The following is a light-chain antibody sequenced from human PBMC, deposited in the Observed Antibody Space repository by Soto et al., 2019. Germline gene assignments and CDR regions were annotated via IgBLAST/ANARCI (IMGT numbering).Light chain of an antibody. CDR1: TSNIGSST. J-gene: IGLJ1*01. V-gene: IGLV1-44*01. CDR2: SND. CDR3: PSWDDSMSSHE. Sequence: QSVLTQPPSASGTPGQRVTISCSGSTSNIGSSTVTWYQQFTGAAPRLLIHSNDQRPSGVPDRFSGSKSGTSASLALSGLPSEDEADYYCPSWDDSMSSHEFGGGTKVTVL.